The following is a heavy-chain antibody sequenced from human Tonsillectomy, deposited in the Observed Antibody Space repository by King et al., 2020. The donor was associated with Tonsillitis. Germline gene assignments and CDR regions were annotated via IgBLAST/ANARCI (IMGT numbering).Heavy chain of an antibody. D-gene: IGHD3-10*01. CDR3: AKGRYYGSGSYYNTFDY. V-gene: IGHV3-23*04. J-gene: IGHJ4*02. CDR1: GFTFSSYV. CDR2: IGDSGGGT. Sequence: VQLVESGGGLVQPGGSLRLYCAASGFTFSSYVMSWVRQAPGKGLEWVSGIGDSGGGTYYADSVEGRFTISRDNSKNTLYLQMNNLRAEDTAVYYCAKGRYYGSGSYYNTFDYWSQGTLVTVSS.